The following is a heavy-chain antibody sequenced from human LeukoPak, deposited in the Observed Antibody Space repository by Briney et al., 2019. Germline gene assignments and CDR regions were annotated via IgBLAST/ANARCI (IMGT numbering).Heavy chain of an antibody. CDR2: IYHSGIT. V-gene: IGHV4-38-2*01. Sequence: PSETLSLTCAVSSYSISTGYYWGWIRQPPGKGLEWLGSIYHSGITYYNPSLKSRVTISVDTSKNQFSLKLSSVTAADTAVYYCAKVAVGVTKSFDYWGQGTLVIVSS. CDR1: SYSISTGYY. D-gene: IGHD1-26*01. J-gene: IGHJ4*02. CDR3: AKVAVGVTKSFDY.